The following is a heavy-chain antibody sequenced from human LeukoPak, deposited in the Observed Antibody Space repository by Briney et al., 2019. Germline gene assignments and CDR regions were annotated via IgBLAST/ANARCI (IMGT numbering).Heavy chain of an antibody. J-gene: IGHJ3*02. D-gene: IGHD5-12*01. V-gene: IGHV1-69*04. Sequence: ASVKVSCKASGGTFSSYTISWVRQAPGQGLEWMGRIIPILGIANYAQKFQGRVTNTADKSTSTAYMELSSLRSEDTAVYYCAREGRLRTSAFDIWGQGTMVTVSS. CDR1: GGTFSSYT. CDR2: IIPILGIA. CDR3: AREGRLRTSAFDI.